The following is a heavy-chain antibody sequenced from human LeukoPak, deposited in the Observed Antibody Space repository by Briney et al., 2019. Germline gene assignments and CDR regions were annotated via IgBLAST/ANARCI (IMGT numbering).Heavy chain of an antibody. CDR1: GGTFSSYA. CDR3: ARDRPFYSSSWPNAFDI. Sequence: SVKLSCKASGGTFSSYAISWVRQAPGQGLEWMRGIIPIFGTANYAQKFQGRVTITADDSTSTAYMELNSLRSEDTAVYYCARDRPFYSSSWPNAFDIWGQGTMVTVSS. V-gene: IGHV1-69*13. D-gene: IGHD6-13*01. CDR2: IIPIFGTA. J-gene: IGHJ3*02.